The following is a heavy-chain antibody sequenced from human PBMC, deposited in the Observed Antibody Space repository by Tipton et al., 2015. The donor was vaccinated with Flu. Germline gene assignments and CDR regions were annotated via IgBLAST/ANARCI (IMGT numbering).Heavy chain of an antibody. CDR3: ARARAPYYSYAMDV. V-gene: IGHV4-34*01. J-gene: IGHJ6*02. CDR2: RTHTGST. Sequence: TLSLTCTVYGGAFSHFYWAWIRQTPGKGLEWIAERTHTGSTNFNPSLKSRVTLSADTSKKEFSLRLSSVTAADTAVYYCARARAPYYSYAMDVWGQGTTVTVSS. CDR1: GGAFSHFY.